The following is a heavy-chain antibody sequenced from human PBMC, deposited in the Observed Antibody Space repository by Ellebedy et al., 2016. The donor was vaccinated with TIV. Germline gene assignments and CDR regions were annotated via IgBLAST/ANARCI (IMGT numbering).Heavy chain of an antibody. D-gene: IGHD2-15*01. Sequence: SETLSLTXTVSGGSISGYYWSWIRQPPGKGLEWIAYIYFSGRTNYNPSLQSRVTISGDTSKNQFSLKLSSVTAADTAVYYCARFRGGGGSSYFDYWGQGALVTVS. CDR1: GGSISGYY. CDR2: IYFSGRT. CDR3: ARFRGGGGSSYFDY. J-gene: IGHJ4*02. V-gene: IGHV4-59*01.